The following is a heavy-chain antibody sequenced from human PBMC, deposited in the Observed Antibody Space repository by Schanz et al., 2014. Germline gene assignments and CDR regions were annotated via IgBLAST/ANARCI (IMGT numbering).Heavy chain of an antibody. Sequence: EVHLLESGGGLVPPGGSLRLSCAASGFNFSDYAMSWVRQAPGKGLEWVSAISGGVGTTYYADSVKGRFTISRDNTKSTIYLKMNSLRAEDTAVYYCAKDDSGGSWSYAAKGRMDVWGQGTTVTVSS. D-gene: IGHD3-16*01. V-gene: IGHV3-23*01. J-gene: IGHJ6*02. CDR1: GFNFSDYA. CDR2: ISGGVGTT. CDR3: AKDDSGGSWSYAAKGRMDV.